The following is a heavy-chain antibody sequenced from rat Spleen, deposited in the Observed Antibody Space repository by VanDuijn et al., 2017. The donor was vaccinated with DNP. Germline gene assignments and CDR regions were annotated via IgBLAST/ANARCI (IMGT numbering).Heavy chain of an antibody. V-gene: IGHV5-7*01. CDR2: IVYDGSSS. CDR3: ARYCSDIAAIYSGFDY. D-gene: IGHD1-2*01. Sequence: EVQLVESGGGLVQPGRSLKLSCAASGFTFSDYNMAWVRQAPKKGLEWVATIVYDGSSSYYGDSVKGRLTISSDNAKSTLYLQMNSLRSEDTATYYCARYCSDIAAIYSGFDYWGQGVMVTVSS. J-gene: IGHJ2*01. CDR1: GFTFSDYN.